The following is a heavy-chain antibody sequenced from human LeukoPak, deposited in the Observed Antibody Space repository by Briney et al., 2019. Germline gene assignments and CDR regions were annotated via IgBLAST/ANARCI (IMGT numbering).Heavy chain of an antibody. D-gene: IGHD2-15*01. CDR3: TRDFLGYCSGGSCNGRRRAFDI. V-gene: IGHV3-49*04. Sequence: GGSLRLSCTASGFTFGDYAMSWVRQAPGKGLEWVGFIRSKAYGGTTEYAASVKGRFTISRDDSKSIAYLQMNSLKTEDTAVYYCTRDFLGYCSGGSCNGRRRAFDIWGQGTMVTVSS. CDR2: IRSKAYGGTT. CDR1: GFTFGDYA. J-gene: IGHJ3*02.